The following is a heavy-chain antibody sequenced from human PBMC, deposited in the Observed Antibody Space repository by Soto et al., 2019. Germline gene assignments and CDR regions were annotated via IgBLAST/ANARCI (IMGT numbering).Heavy chain of an antibody. CDR2: IIPIFGTA. Sequence: QVQLVQSGAEVKKPGSSVKVSCKASGGTFSSYAISWVRQAPGQGLEWMGGIIPIFGTAIYAQKFQGRVTITEDESASTAYMELSRLRSEDTDVYYYSRFSEGDYVSSGGSSYYYGMDVWGQGTTVTVSS. CDR3: SRFSEGDYVSSGGSSYYYGMDV. CDR1: GGTFSSYA. D-gene: IGHD4-17*01. J-gene: IGHJ6*02. V-gene: IGHV1-69*01.